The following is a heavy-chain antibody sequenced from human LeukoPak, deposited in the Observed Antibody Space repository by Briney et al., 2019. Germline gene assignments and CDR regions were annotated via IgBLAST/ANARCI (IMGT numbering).Heavy chain of an antibody. V-gene: IGHV1-18*01. D-gene: IGHD3-9*01. CDR3: ARSGDVLRYFDWLLETTPPYDY. Sequence: GASVKVSCKASGYTFTSYGISWVRQAPGQGLEWMGWISAYNGNTNYAQKLQGRVTMTTDTSTSTAYMELRSLRSDDTAVYYCARSGDVLRYFDWLLETTPPYDYWGQGTLVTVSS. J-gene: IGHJ4*02. CDR1: GYTFTSYG. CDR2: ISAYNGNT.